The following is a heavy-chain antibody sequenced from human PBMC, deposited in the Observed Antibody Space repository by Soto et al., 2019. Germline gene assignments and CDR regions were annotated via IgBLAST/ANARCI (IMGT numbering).Heavy chain of an antibody. CDR2: ISGSGGST. J-gene: IGHJ3*01. V-gene: IGHV3-23*01. CDR1: GFSFSSYA. CDR3: ARNPNYFDSPKD. Sequence: GGSLRLSCAASGFSFSSYAMSWVRQAPGRGLEWVSGISGSGGSTYYADSVKARFTISRDNSKNTVFLQLSSLGLDDTALYYCARNPNYFDSPKDWGQGTMVTVSS. D-gene: IGHD3-22*01.